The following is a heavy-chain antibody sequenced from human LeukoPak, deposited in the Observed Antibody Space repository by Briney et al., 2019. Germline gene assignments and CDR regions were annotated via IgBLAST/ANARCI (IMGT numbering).Heavy chain of an antibody. J-gene: IGHJ4*02. Sequence: GESLKISCKGSGYSFTSYRIGWVRQMPGKGLEWMGIIHPGDSDTRISPSFQGQVTISVDKSISTAYLQWSSLKASDTAMYYCARGPPSRYCTNGICVNYLDYWGQGTLVTVSS. D-gene: IGHD2-8*01. V-gene: IGHV5-51*01. CDR1: GYSFTSYR. CDR2: IHPGDSDT. CDR3: ARGPPSRYCTNGICVNYLDY.